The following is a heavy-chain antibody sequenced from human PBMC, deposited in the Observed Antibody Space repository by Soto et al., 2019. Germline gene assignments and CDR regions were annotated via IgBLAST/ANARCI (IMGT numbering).Heavy chain of an antibody. V-gene: IGHV4-31*03. Sequence: SETMSLTCTVSGGYISSGGCYWSWIHKHPGEGLEWIGYIYYSGSTYYNPSLKSRVTISVDTSKNQFSLKLSSVTAADTAVYYCARSMYYYGSGNPDWFDPWGQGTLVTVSS. D-gene: IGHD3-10*01. J-gene: IGHJ5*02. CDR3: ARSMYYYGSGNPDWFDP. CDR2: IYYSGST. CDR1: GGYISSGGCY.